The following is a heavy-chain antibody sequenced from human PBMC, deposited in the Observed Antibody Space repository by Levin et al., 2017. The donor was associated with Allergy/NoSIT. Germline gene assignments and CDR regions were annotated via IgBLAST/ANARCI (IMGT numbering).Heavy chain of an antibody. V-gene: IGHV3-48*01. Sequence: SCAASGFTFSSYNMNWVRQAPGKGLEWVSYISSSSSTIYYADSVKGRFTISRDNAKKSLFLQMNSLRAEDTAVYYCARIGYTTGWTAYYGMDVWGQGTTVTVSS. J-gene: IGHJ6*02. CDR1: GFTFSSYN. CDR3: ARIGYTTGWTAYYGMDV. CDR2: ISSSSSTI. D-gene: IGHD6-19*01.